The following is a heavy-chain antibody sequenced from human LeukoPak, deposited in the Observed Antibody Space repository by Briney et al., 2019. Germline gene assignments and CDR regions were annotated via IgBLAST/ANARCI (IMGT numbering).Heavy chain of an antibody. CDR1: GYTFTSYG. V-gene: IGHV1-69*13. Sequence: SVKVSCKASGYTFTSYGISWVRQAPGQGLEWMGGIIPIFGTADYAQKFQGRVTITADESTSTAYMELSSLRSKDTAVYYCARGGDYGGNEPDFDYWGQGTLVTVSS. CDR3: ARGGDYGGNEPDFDY. CDR2: IIPIFGTA. D-gene: IGHD4-23*01. J-gene: IGHJ4*02.